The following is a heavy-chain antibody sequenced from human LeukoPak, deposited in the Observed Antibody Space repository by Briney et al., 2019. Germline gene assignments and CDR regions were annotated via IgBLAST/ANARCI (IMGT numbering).Heavy chain of an antibody. CDR1: GFTFSSYS. CDR3: ARVSIIGYCSGGSCYAQGDY. CDR2: ISSSSSYI. D-gene: IGHD2-15*01. Sequence: SGGSLRLSCAASGFTFSSYSMNWVRQAPGKGLEWVSSISSSSSYIYYADSVKGRFTISRDNAKNSLYLQMNSLRAEDTAVYYCARVSIIGYCSGGSCYAQGDYWGQGTLVTVSS. J-gene: IGHJ4*02. V-gene: IGHV3-21*01.